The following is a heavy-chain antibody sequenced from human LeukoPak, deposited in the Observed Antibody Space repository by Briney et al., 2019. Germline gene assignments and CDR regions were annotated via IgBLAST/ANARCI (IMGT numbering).Heavy chain of an antibody. D-gene: IGHD6-13*01. V-gene: IGHV3-7*01. CDR2: IDQGGSVR. Sequence: GGSLRLSWAVAGFSFSTYWMSWVRQTPEKGLGFVANIDQGGSVRNYMDSLKGRCTISRDNAKKSLYLEINSLRADDTAVYYCARDPESSSFDLWGRGALVTVSS. J-gene: IGHJ4*02. CDR3: ARDPESSSFDL. CDR1: GFSFSTYW.